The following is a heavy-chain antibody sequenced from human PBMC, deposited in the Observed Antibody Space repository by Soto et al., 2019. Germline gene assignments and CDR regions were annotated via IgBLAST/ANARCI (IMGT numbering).Heavy chain of an antibody. V-gene: IGHV1-18*01. J-gene: IGHJ4*02. CDR2: ISAYNGNT. D-gene: IGHD2-21*02. CDR1: GYTFTSYG. Sequence: ASVKVSCKASGYTFTSYGISWVRQAPGQGLEWMGWISAYNGNTNYAQKLQGRVTMTTDTSTSTAYMELRSLRSDDTAVYYCARGQHIVVVTAIPTLLDYWGQGTLVTVSS. CDR3: ARGQHIVVVTAIPTLLDY.